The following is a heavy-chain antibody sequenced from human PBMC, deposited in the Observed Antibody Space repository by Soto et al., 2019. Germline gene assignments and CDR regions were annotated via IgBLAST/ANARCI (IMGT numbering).Heavy chain of an antibody. CDR2: INPNSGGT. CDR3: ARDDAPYSSRWYQVGYYYYGMDV. CDR1: GYTFTGYY. Sequence: ASVKVSCKASGYTFTGYYMHWVRQAPGQGLEWMGWINPNSGGTNYAQKFQGRVTMTRDTSISTAYMELSRLRSDDTAGYYCARDDAPYSSRWYQVGYYYYGMDVWGQGTTVTVSS. V-gene: IGHV1-2*02. D-gene: IGHD6-13*01. J-gene: IGHJ6*02.